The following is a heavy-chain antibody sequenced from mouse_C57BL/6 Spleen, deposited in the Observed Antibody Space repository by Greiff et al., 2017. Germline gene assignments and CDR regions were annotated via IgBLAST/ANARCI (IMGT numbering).Heavy chain of an antibody. CDR2: LYPGDGDT. CDR3: ARELYDYDERSYYAMDY. CDR1: GYAFSSSW. Sequence: VKLQQSGPELVKPGASVKISCKASGYAFSSSWMHWVKQRPGQGLEWIGLLYPGDGDTNYNGKFKGKATLTADKSSSTAYMQLSSLASEDSAVYFCARELYDYDERSYYAMDYWGQGTTGTVSS. D-gene: IGHD2-4*01. J-gene: IGHJ4*01. V-gene: IGHV1-82*01.